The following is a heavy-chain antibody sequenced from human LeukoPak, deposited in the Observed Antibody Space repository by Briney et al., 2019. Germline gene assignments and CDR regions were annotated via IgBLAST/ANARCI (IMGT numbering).Heavy chain of an antibody. CDR3: ARLTVKQLVGAFDY. Sequence: SETLSLTCTVSGGSISSYYWSWIRQLAGKGLEWIGRIYTSGSTNYNPSLKSRVTMSVDTSKNQFSLKLSSVTAADTAVYYCARLTVKQLVGAFDYWGQGTLVTVSS. CDR1: GGSISSYY. D-gene: IGHD6-6*01. CDR2: IYTSGST. V-gene: IGHV4-4*07. J-gene: IGHJ4*02.